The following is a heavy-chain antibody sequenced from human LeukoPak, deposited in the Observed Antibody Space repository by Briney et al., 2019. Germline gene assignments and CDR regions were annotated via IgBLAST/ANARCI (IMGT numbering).Heavy chain of an antibody. Sequence: NPSETLSLTCTVSGGSISSYYWSWIRQPAGKGLEWIGYIYYSGSTNYNPSLKSRVTISVDTSKNQFSLKLSSVTAADTAVYYCARVLQWANWFDPWGQGTLVTVSS. J-gene: IGHJ5*02. V-gene: IGHV4-59*01. CDR2: IYYSGST. CDR3: ARVLQWANWFDP. D-gene: IGHD1-26*01. CDR1: GGSISSYY.